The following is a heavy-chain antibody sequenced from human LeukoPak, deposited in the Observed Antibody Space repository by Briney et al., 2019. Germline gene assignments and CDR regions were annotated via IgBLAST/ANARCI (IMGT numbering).Heavy chain of an antibody. Sequence: SETLSLTCTVSGGSISSYYWSWIRQPPGKGLEWIGEINHSGSTNYNPSLKSRVTISVDTSKNQFSLKLSSVTAADTAVYYCARGGRSLVAAQFDLWGRGTLVTVSS. D-gene: IGHD2-15*01. CDR3: ARGGRSLVAAQFDL. J-gene: IGHJ2*01. V-gene: IGHV4-34*01. CDR1: GGSISSYY. CDR2: INHSGST.